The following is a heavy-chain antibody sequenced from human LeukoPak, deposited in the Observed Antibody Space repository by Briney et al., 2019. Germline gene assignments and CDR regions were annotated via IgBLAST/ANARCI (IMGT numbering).Heavy chain of an antibody. V-gene: IGHV3-23*01. CDR1: GFTFTNYA. D-gene: IGHD2-2*02. CDR3: AKDHLLCTSTSCYIDYFDS. J-gene: IGHJ4*02. CDR2: FTGRPDRT. Sequence: GGSLRLSCETSGFTFTNYAMSWVRQAPGKGLEWLSAFTGRPDRTYYADSVRGRFTISRDTSKNTLFLEMSSLRVEDTAIYFCAKDHLLCTSTSCYIDYFDSWGQGTLVTVSS.